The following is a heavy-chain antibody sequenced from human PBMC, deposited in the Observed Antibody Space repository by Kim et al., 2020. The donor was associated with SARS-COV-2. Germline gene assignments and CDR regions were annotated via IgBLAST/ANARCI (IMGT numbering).Heavy chain of an antibody. CDR3: ATIVVVVATNFDY. V-gene: IGHV4-39*01. D-gene: IGHD2-15*01. CDR1: GGSISSSSYY. CDR2: IYYSGST. Sequence: SETLSLTCTVSGGSISSSSYYWGWIRQPPGKGLEWIGSIYYSGSTYYNPSLKSRVTISVDTSKNQFSLKLSSVTAADTAVYYCATIVVVVATNFDYWGQGTLVPVSS. J-gene: IGHJ4*02.